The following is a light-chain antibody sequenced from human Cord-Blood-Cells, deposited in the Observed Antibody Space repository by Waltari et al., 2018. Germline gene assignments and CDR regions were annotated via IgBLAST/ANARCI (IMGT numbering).Light chain of an antibody. CDR2: WAS. Sequence: DIVMTQSPDSLAVSLGARATITRKSSQSVLYSSNNKNYLAWYQQKPGQPPKLLIYWASTRESGVPDRFSGSGSGTDFTLTISSLQAEDVAVYYCQQYYSTPITFGPGTKVDIK. CDR1: QSVLYSSNNKNY. J-gene: IGKJ3*01. CDR3: QQYYSTPIT. V-gene: IGKV4-1*01.